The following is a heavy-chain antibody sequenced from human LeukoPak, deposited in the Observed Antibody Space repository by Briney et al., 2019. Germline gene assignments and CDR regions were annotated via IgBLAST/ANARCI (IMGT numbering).Heavy chain of an antibody. V-gene: IGHV4-61*02. J-gene: IGHJ3*02. Sequence: SETLSLTCTVSGGSISSGSYYWSWIRQPAGKGLEWIGRIYTSGSTNYNPSLKSRVTISVDTSKNQFSVKLNSVTAADTAVYYCARKDWNDVRAFDIWGQGTMVTVSS. D-gene: IGHD1-1*01. CDR3: ARKDWNDVRAFDI. CDR1: GGSISSGSYY. CDR2: IYTSGST.